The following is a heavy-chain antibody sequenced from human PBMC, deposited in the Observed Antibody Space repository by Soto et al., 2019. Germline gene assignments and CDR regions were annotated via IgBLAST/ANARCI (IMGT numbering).Heavy chain of an antibody. V-gene: IGHV3-23*01. CDR1: GFTFSSYA. J-gene: IGHJ4*02. CDR2: ISGSGGST. CDR3: AKVYSSSWYYFDC. Sequence: GGSLRLSCAASGFTFSSYAMSWVRQAPGKGLEWVSAISGSGGSTYYADSVKGRFTFSRDNSKNTLYLQMNSLRAEDTAVYYCAKVYSSSWYYFDCWGQGTLVTVSS. D-gene: IGHD6-13*01.